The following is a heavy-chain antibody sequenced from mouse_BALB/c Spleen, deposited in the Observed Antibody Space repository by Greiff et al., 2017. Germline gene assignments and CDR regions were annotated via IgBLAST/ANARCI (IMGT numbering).Heavy chain of an antibody. CDR1: GFNIKDTY. V-gene: IGHV14-3*02. Sequence: VQLQQSGAELVKPGASVKLSCTASGFNIKDTYMHWVKQRPEQGLEWIGRIDPANGNTKYDPKFQGKATITADTSSNTAYLQLSSLTSEDTAVYYCARGNYGNYDYYAMDYWGQGTSVSVSS. J-gene: IGHJ4*01. D-gene: IGHD2-1*01. CDR3: ARGNYGNYDYYAMDY. CDR2: IDPANGNT.